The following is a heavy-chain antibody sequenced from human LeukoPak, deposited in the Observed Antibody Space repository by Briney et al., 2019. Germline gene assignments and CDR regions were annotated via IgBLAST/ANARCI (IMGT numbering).Heavy chain of an antibody. CDR1: GGTFSSYA. J-gene: IGHJ5*02. V-gene: IGHV1-69*06. CDR2: IIPIFGTA. D-gene: IGHD3-22*01. Sequence: ASVKVSCKASGGTFSSYAISWVRQAPGQGLEWMGRIIPIFGTANYAQKFQGRVTITADKSTSTAYMELSSLRSEDTAVYYCARGNVLYYYDSSGYPNWFDPWGQGTLVTVSS. CDR3: ARGNVLYYYDSSGYPNWFDP.